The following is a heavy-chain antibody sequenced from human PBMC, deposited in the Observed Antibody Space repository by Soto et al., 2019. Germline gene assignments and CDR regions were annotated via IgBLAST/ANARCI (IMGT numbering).Heavy chain of an antibody. D-gene: IGHD3-10*01. V-gene: IGHV5-51*01. CDR3: ARRGFGESNSQNNWFDP. J-gene: IGHJ5*02. Sequence: GESLKISCKGSGYSFTSYWIGWVRQMPGKGLEWMGIIYPGDSDTRYSPSFQGQVTISADKSISTAYLQWSSLKASDTAMYYCARRGFGESNSQNNWFDPWGQGTLVTVSS. CDR1: GYSFTSYW. CDR2: IYPGDSDT.